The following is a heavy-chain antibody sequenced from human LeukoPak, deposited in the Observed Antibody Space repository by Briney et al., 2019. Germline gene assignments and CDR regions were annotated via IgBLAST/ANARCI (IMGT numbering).Heavy chain of an antibody. V-gene: IGHV4-59*12. CDR1: GFTFSSYW. CDR2: IYYSGST. Sequence: GSLRLSCAASGFTFSSYWMSWIRQHPGKGLEWIGYIYYSGSTYYNPSLKSRVTISVDRSKNQFSLRLSSVTAADTAVYYCARARITIFGVVQDLNWFDPWGQGTLVTVSS. J-gene: IGHJ5*02. D-gene: IGHD3-3*01. CDR3: ARARITIFGVVQDLNWFDP.